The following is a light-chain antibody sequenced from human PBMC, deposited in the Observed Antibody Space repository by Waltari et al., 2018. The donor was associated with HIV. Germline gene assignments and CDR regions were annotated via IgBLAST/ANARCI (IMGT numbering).Light chain of an antibody. J-gene: IGLJ2*01. Sequence: SYELPPPPSVSVSPGHTASITCPAAQLGDNSPCWYQQKPGQSPVLVSYQESKRPSGIPERFSGSNSGNTATLTISGTQAMDEADYYCQAWDSSTAYVVFGGGTKLTVL. CDR3: QAWDSSTAYVV. CDR1: QLGDNS. V-gene: IGLV3-1*01. CDR2: QES.